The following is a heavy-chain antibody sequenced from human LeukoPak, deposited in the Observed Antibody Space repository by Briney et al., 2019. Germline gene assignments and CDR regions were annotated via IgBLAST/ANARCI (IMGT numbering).Heavy chain of an antibody. D-gene: IGHD2-21*01. CDR1: KFTVSSKY. V-gene: IGHV3-66*01. CDR2: IYSGGST. J-gene: IGHJ6*03. CDR3: ARYSEVYYYVDV. Sequence: GGSLRLSCAASKFTVSSKYMSWVRQAPGKGLEWVSVIYSGGSTYYADSVKGRFTISRDDAKKSLDLQMNILRAEDTAVYFCARYSEVYYYVDVWGAGTTVIVSS.